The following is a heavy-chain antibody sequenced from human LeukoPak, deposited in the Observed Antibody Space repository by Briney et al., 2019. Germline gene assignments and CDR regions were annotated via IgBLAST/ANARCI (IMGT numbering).Heavy chain of an antibody. Sequence: PGGSLRLSCAGSGFTFSRHRMHWVRQVPGKGLVWVSSMNSDGSSTSYADSVKGRFIISRDNAKNTLYLQMNSLRAEDTAVYYCTSDTVDTAVGIDYWGQGTLVTVSS. CDR3: TSDTVDTAVGIDY. CDR2: MNSDGSST. CDR1: GFTFSRHR. D-gene: IGHD5-18*01. J-gene: IGHJ4*02. V-gene: IGHV3-74*01.